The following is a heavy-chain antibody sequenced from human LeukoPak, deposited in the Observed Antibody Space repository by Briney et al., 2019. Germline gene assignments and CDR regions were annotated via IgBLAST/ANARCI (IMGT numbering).Heavy chain of an antibody. CDR2: INPSGGST. D-gene: IGHD5-24*01. CDR3: ACEIDVVRLGDGYNLYYYYYYMDV. Sequence: ASVKVSCKASGYTFTNYYMHWVRQAPGQGLEWMGIINPSGGSTNYAQKFQGRVTMTRDMSMSTVYMELSSLRSEDTAVYYCACEIDVVRLGDGYNLYYYYYYMDVWGKGTTVTVSS. J-gene: IGHJ6*03. V-gene: IGHV1-46*01. CDR1: GYTFTNYY.